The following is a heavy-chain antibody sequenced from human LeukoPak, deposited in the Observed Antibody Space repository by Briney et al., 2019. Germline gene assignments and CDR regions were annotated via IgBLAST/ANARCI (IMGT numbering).Heavy chain of an antibody. D-gene: IGHD3-22*01. V-gene: IGHV1-2*02. Sequence: ASVKVSCKASGYTFTGYYIHWVRQAPGQGLEWMGWINPKSGGTNYAQNFQGRVTMTRDTSISTAYMELRSLRSDDTAVYYCARGRDYYDSSGFPDYWGQGTLVTVSS. CDR3: ARGRDYYDSSGFPDY. CDR1: GYTFTGYY. CDR2: INPKSGGT. J-gene: IGHJ4*02.